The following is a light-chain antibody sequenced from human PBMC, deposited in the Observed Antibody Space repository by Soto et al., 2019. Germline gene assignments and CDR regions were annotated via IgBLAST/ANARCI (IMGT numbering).Light chain of an antibody. CDR1: QSISGY. CDR3: QQLNSYPLT. V-gene: IGKV1-9*01. CDR2: IAS. J-gene: IGKJ4*01. Sequence: DIQITQSPSSLSASVLHRVTITCRASQSISGYLAWYQQQPGKAPKLVIDIASTLQSGVPSRFSGSGSGTEFTLTITSLQPEDVATYYCQQLNSYPLTFGGGTKV.